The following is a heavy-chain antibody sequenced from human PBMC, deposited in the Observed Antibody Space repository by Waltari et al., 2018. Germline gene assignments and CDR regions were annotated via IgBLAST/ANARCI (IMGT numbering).Heavy chain of an antibody. V-gene: IGHV3-53*01. CDR3: ARAAKAVAGPLGY. CDR2: IYSGGSI. J-gene: IGHJ4*02. D-gene: IGHD6-19*01. Sequence: EVQLVESGGGLIQPGGSLRLSCAASGFTVSSNYMNWVRQAPGKGREWFSVIYSGGSIDYADSVKGRFTISRENSKTTLYRQMNSLRAEDTAVYYCARAAKAVAGPLGYWGQGTLVTVSS. CDR1: GFTVSSNY.